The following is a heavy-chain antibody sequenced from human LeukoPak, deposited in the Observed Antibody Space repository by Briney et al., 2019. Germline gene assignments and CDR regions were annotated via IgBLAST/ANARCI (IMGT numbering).Heavy chain of an antibody. J-gene: IGHJ4*01. Sequence: TGGSLRLSCVASGFTFSSSWMTWVRQAPGMGLERVANIKADGTGKYYVDSVRGRFSISRDNAKNSLYLELNSLRAEDTGVYFCARDRGWQQFDYRGQGTLVTVSS. V-gene: IGHV3-7*01. CDR1: GFTFSSSW. CDR3: ARDRGWQQFDY. CDR2: IKADGTGK. D-gene: IGHD5-24*01.